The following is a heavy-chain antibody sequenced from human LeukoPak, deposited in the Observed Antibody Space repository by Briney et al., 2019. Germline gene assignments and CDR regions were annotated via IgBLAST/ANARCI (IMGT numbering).Heavy chain of an antibody. D-gene: IGHD2-2*01. CDR1: GFTFSSYS. J-gene: IGHJ5*02. V-gene: IGHV3-30*18. CDR2: ISYDGSNK. CDR3: AKDRRYQLLYWFDP. Sequence: GGSLRLSCAASGFTFSSYSMNWVRQAPGKGLEWVAVISYDGSNKYYADSVKGRFTISRDNSKNTLYLQMNSLRAEDTAVYYCAKDRRYQLLYWFDPWGQGTLVTVSS.